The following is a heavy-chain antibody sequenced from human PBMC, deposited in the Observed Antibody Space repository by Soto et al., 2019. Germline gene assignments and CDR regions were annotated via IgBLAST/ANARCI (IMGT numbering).Heavy chain of an antibody. D-gene: IGHD5-18*01. CDR3: AQYSYGSGGNWFDP. CDR1: GYTLTELS. V-gene: IGHV1-24*01. CDR2: FDPEDGET. Sequence: GASVKVSCKVSGYTLTELSMHWVRQAPGKGLEWMGGFDPEDGETIYAQKFQGRVTMTEDTSTDTAYTELSSLRSEDTAVYYCAQYSYGSGGNWFDPWGQGTLVTVSS. J-gene: IGHJ5*02.